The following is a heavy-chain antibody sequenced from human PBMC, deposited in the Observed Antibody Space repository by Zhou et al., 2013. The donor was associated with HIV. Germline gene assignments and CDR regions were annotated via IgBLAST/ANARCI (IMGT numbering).Heavy chain of an antibody. D-gene: IGHD5-18*01. Sequence: QVQLVQSGAEVKKPGASVKVSCKASGYTFTSYGISWVRQAPGQGLEWMGRIIPIFGTANYAQKFQGRVTITADESTSTAYMELSSLRSEDTAVYYCARDRRGDVDTAMVTRELDYWGQGTLVTVSS. CDR2: IIPIFGTA. V-gene: IGHV1-69*13. CDR3: ARDRRGDVDTAMVTRELDY. J-gene: IGHJ4*02. CDR1: GYTFTSYG.